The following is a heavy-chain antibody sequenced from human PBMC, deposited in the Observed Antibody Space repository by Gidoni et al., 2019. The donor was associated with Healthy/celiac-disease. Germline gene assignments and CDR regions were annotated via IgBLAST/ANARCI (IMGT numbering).Heavy chain of an antibody. V-gene: IGHV4-61*02. CDR2: IYTSGST. J-gene: IGHJ3*02. CDR3: ARIQWLFHDAFDI. Sequence: VQLQESGTGLVRPSQTLHLTGTVAGGSISSGSYYWSWIRQPAGKGLAWIGRIYTSGSTNYNPALKSRVTISVDTSKNPCSPKLISVTAADTAVYYCARIQWLFHDAFDIWGQGTMVTVSS. CDR1: GGSISSGSYY. D-gene: IGHD6-19*01.